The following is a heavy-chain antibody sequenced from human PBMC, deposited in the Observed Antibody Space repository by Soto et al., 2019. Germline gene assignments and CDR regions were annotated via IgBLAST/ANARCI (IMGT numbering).Heavy chain of an antibody. CDR1: GGSISSYY. CDR2: IYYSGST. J-gene: IGHJ6*04. D-gene: IGHD3-16*02. CDR3: ARLSYDYIWGSYRSDV. V-gene: IGHV4-59*08. Sequence: SETLSLTCTVSGGSISSYYWSWIRQPPGKGLEWIGYIYYSGSTNYNPSLKSRVTISVDTSKNQFSLKLSSVTAADTAVYYCARLSYDYIWGSYRSDVWGKGTTVTVSS.